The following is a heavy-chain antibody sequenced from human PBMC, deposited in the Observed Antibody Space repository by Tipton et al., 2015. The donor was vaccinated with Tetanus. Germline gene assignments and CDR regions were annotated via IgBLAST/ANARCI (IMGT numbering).Heavy chain of an antibody. J-gene: IGHJ4*02. CDR1: GFIFSSYT. D-gene: IGHD6-25*01. CDR2: VSSTSTYI. V-gene: IGHV3-21*01. CDR3: ASGSALDY. Sequence: SLRLSCEVSGFIFSSYTMNWVRQAPGKGLEWVSSVSSTSTYIYYADSLKGRFTISRDNAKNSLYLQMISLRAEDTAVYYCASGSALDYWGQGILVTVSS.